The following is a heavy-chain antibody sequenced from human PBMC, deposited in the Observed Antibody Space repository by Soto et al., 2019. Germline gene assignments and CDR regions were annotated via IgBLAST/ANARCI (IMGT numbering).Heavy chain of an antibody. D-gene: IGHD3-3*01. V-gene: IGHV1-69*12. CDR3: AREVARDFWSGYRSYYYYGMAV. Sequence: QVQLVQSGAEVKKPGSSVKVSCKASGGTFSSYAISWVRQAPGQGLEWMGGIIPIFGTANYAQKFQGRVTSTAVESTSTAYMELSGLRSEDTAVYYCAREVARDFWSGYRSYYYYGMAVWGQGTTVTVSS. CDR1: GGTFSSYA. CDR2: IIPIFGTA. J-gene: IGHJ6*02.